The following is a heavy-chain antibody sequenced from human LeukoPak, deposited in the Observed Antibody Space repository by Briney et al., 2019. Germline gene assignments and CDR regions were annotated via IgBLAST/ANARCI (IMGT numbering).Heavy chain of an antibody. V-gene: IGHV1-46*01. CDR1: GYTFSNYC. D-gene: IGHD3-10*01. CDR2: INPSGGST. Sequence: ASVKVSCKAYGYTFSNYCIHWVRQTPGQGLECMGIINPSGGSTTYTQNFQGRVTMTMDTSTSTVYMELSSLRSEDTAVYYCARDRWFGELHYYYYYYGMDVWGQGTTVTVSS. CDR3: ARDRWFGELHYYYYYYGMDV. J-gene: IGHJ6*02.